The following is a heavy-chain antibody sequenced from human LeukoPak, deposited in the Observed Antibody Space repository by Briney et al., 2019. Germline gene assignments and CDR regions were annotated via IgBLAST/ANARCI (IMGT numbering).Heavy chain of an antibody. J-gene: IGHJ4*02. D-gene: IGHD1-1*01. CDR1: GFTFRSYA. Sequence: PGGSLRLSCAASGFTFRSYAMTWVRQAPGKGLEWVSEISGSGSTYYADSVRGRFTISRDNSKNTLHLQINSLRAEDTAVYYCAQSKHWPALDYWGQGTLVTVSS. V-gene: IGHV3-23*01. CDR2: ISGSGST. CDR3: AQSKHWPALDY.